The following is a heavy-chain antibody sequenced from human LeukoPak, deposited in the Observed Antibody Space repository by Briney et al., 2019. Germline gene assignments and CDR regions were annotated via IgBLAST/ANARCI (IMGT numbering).Heavy chain of an antibody. CDR3: AKLVRPLPYFDY. D-gene: IGHD6-6*01. V-gene: IGHV3-7*01. Sequence: GGSLRLSCAASGFTFSSYWMSWARQAPGKGLEWVANIKQDGSEKYYVDSVKGRFTISRDNAKNSLYLQMNSLRAEDTAVYYCAKLVRPLPYFDYWGQGTLVTVSS. J-gene: IGHJ4*02. CDR2: IKQDGSEK. CDR1: GFTFSSYW.